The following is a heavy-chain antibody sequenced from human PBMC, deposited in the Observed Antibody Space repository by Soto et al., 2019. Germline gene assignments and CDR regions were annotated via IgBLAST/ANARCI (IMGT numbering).Heavy chain of an antibody. CDR1: GFTFSSYA. D-gene: IGHD6-19*01. Sequence: EVQLLESGGGLVQPGGSQRLSCTASGFTFSSYALRLFRQSPGKGLEWVSSISGSGGSTYYAVPVKGRVTISRDNSKNTLYLQMSSLRAEATAVYYCAKESLKAPVTGPVDCWGQGTVVTVSS. J-gene: IGHJ4*02. V-gene: IGHV3-23*01. CDR2: ISGSGGST. CDR3: AKESLKAPVTGPVDC.